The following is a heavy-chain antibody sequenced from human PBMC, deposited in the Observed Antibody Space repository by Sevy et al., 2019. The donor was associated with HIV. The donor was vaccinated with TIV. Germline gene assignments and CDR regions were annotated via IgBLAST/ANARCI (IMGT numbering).Heavy chain of an antibody. CDR2: IKQDGSEK. Sequence: GGSLRLSCAASGFTFSSYWMSWVRQAPGKGLEWVANIKQDGSEKYYVDSVKGRCTITRDNAKNPLYLQMNSLRAEDTAVYYCAREYTRWPPYYFDYWGQGTLVTVSS. CDR3: AREYTRWPPYYFDY. D-gene: IGHD4-17*01. V-gene: IGHV3-7*01. CDR1: GFTFSSYW. J-gene: IGHJ4*02.